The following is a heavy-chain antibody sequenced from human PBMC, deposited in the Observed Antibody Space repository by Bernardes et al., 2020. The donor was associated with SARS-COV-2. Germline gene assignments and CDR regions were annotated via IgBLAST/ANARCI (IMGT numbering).Heavy chain of an antibody. CDR1: GFTFSSYG. V-gene: IGHV3-33*01. Sequence: GGSLRLSCAASGFTFSSYGMHWVRQAPGKGLEWVAVIWYDGSNKYYADSVKGRFTISRDNSKNTLYLQMNSLRAEDTAVYYCARGSRITIFGVAVHYYGMDVWGQGTTVTVSS. CDR3: ARGSRITIFGVAVHYYGMDV. CDR2: IWYDGSNK. J-gene: IGHJ6*02. D-gene: IGHD3-3*01.